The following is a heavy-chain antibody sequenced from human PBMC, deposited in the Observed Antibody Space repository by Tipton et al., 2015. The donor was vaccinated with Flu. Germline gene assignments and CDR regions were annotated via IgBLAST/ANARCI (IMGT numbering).Heavy chain of an antibody. V-gene: IGHV4-4*07. Sequence: TLSLTCSASGGSISDYFWSWIRQPAGKGLEWIGRIYSSGTTYYNPSFKSRATMSIDTPKNQFSLDLTSVTAADTAVYYCARDTTNDWGKNWFDPWGQGLLVTVSS. J-gene: IGHJ5*02. CDR1: GGSISDYF. CDR2: IYSSGTT. D-gene: IGHD2-8*01. CDR3: ARDTTNDWGKNWFDP.